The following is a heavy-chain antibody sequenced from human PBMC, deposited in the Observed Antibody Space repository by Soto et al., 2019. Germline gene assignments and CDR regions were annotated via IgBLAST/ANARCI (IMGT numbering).Heavy chain of an antibody. CDR2: IIPIFGTA. CDR3: ARGVHYDSSGYYYFY. CDR1: GGTFSSYA. Sequence: SVKVSCKASGGTFSSYAISWVRQAPGQGLEWMGGIIPIFGTANYAQKFQGRVTITADESTNTAYMELRSLRSQDTAVYYCARGVHYDSSGYYYFYWGQGTLVTVSS. V-gene: IGHV1-69*13. J-gene: IGHJ4*02. D-gene: IGHD3-22*01.